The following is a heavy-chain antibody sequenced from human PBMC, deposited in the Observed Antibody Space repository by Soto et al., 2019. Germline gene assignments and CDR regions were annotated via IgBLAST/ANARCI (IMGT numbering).Heavy chain of an antibody. Sequence: GGSLRLSCAASGFTFSSYAMHWVRQAPGKGLEWVAVISYDGSNKYYADSVKGRFTISRDNSKNTLYLQMNSLRAEDTAVYYCARSTIVVVPAAMYSSSFDYWGQGTLVTVSS. D-gene: IGHD2-2*01. CDR3: ARSTIVVVPAAMYSSSFDY. CDR2: ISYDGSNK. J-gene: IGHJ4*02. CDR1: GFTFSSYA. V-gene: IGHV3-30-3*01.